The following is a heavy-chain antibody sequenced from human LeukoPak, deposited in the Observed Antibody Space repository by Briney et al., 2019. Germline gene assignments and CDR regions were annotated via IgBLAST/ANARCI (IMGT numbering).Heavy chain of an antibody. CDR3: ARGGGNCGGDCYALDY. J-gene: IGHJ4*02. CDR2: IYYSGST. Sequence: PSETLSLTCTVSGGSISSFYWSWIRQPPGKGLEWIGYIYYSGSTKYNPSLKSRVTISVDTSKNQFSLKLTSVTAADTAVYYCARGGGNCGGDCYALDYWGQGTRVAVPS. V-gene: IGHV4-59*01. CDR1: GGSISSFY. D-gene: IGHD2-21*02.